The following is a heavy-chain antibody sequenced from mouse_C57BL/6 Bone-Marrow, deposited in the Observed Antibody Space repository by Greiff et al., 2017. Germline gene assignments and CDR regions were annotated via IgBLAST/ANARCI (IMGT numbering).Heavy chain of an antibody. CDR3: ARPPIYYDYDCWYFDV. Sequence: LVESGAELVRPGASVKLSCKASGYTFTDYYINWVKQRPGQGLEWIARIYPGSGNTYYNEKFKGKATLTAEKSSSTAYMQLSSLTSEDSAVYVCARPPIYYDYDCWYFDVWGTGTTVTVSS. CDR1: GYTFTDYY. CDR2: IYPGSGNT. V-gene: IGHV1-76*01. D-gene: IGHD2-4*01. J-gene: IGHJ1*03.